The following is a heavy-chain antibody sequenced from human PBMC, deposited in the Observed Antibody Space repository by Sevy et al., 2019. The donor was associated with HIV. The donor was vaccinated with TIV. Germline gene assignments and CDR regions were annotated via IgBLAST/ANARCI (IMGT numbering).Heavy chain of an antibody. Sequence: SVKVSCKASGDTFSTYGLSWVRQAPGQGLEWMGGIIPIFGTPNYAQKFQGRVTITTDESASTAYMELSSLRSEDTALYYCAREGGVATTGDHDAFDIWGHGTLVTVSS. V-gene: IGHV1-69*05. D-gene: IGHD7-27*01. J-gene: IGHJ3*02. CDR2: IIPIFGTP. CDR1: GDTFSTYG. CDR3: AREGGVATTGDHDAFDI.